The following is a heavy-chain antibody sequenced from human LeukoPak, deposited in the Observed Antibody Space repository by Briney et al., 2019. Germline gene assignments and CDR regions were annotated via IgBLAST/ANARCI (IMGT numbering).Heavy chain of an antibody. J-gene: IGHJ5*02. Sequence: PGGSLRLSCAASGFTFSSYGMHWVRQAPGKGLEWVAFIRYDGSNKYYADSVKGRFTISRDNSKNTLYLQMNSLRAEDTAVYYCAKDSIRLAAAATGWFDPWGQGTLVTVSS. V-gene: IGHV3-30*02. CDR2: IRYDGSNK. CDR3: AKDSIRLAAAATGWFDP. CDR1: GFTFSSYG. D-gene: IGHD6-13*01.